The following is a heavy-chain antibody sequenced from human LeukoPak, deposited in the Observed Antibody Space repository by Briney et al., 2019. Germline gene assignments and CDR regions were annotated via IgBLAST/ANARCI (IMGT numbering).Heavy chain of an antibody. CDR3: ASVPSDDSSGYYQLAIDY. Sequence: PSQTLSLTCTVSGGSISSGGYYWSRIRQHPGKGLEWIGYIYYSGSTYYNPSLKSRVTISVDTSKNQFSLKLSSVTAADTAVYYCASVPSDDSSGYYQLAIDYWGQGTLVTVSS. V-gene: IGHV4-31*03. CDR2: IYYSGST. J-gene: IGHJ4*02. CDR1: GGSISSGGYY. D-gene: IGHD3-22*01.